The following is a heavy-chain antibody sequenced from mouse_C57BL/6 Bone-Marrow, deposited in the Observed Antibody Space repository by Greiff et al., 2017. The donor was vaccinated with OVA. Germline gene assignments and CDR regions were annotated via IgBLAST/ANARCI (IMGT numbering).Heavy chain of an antibody. V-gene: IGHV7-1*01. CDR1: GFTFSDFY. CDR3: ARDAGFAY. Sequence: EVKVVESGGGLVQSGRSLRLSCATSGFTFSDFYMEWVRQAPGKGLEWIAASRNKANDYTTEYSASVKGRFIVSGDTSQSILYLQMNALRAEDTAIYYCARDAGFAYWGQGTLVTVSA. J-gene: IGHJ3*01. CDR2: SRNKANDYTT.